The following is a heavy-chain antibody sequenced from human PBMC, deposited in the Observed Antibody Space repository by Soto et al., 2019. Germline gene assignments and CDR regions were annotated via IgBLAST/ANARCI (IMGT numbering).Heavy chain of an antibody. D-gene: IGHD6-13*01. CDR3: AREVTSSSWPEEKGWFDP. Sequence: GGSLRLSCAASGFTFSSYGMHWVRQAPGKGLEWVAVIWYDGSNKYYADSVKGRFTISRDNSKNTLYLQMNSLRAEDTAVYYCAREVTSSSWPEEKGWFDPWGQGTLVTVSS. CDR2: IWYDGSNK. J-gene: IGHJ5*02. CDR1: GFTFSSYG. V-gene: IGHV3-33*01.